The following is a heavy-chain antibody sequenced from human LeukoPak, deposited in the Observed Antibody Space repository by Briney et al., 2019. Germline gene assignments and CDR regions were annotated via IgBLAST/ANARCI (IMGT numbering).Heavy chain of an antibody. CDR3: ARDRGQKLRYFDWLSD. D-gene: IGHD3-9*01. CDR2: IIPIFGTA. CDR1: GGTFSSYA. Sequence: ASVKVSCKASGGTFSSYAISWVRQAPGQGLEWMGGIIPIFGTANYAQKFQGRVTITADESTSKAYMELSSLRSEETAMYYCARDRGQKLRYFDWLSDWGQGTLVTVSS. J-gene: IGHJ4*02. V-gene: IGHV1-69*01.